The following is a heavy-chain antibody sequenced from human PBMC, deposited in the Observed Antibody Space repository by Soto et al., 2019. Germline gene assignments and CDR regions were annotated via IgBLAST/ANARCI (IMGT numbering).Heavy chain of an antibody. Sequence: PSETLSLTCAVYGGSFSGYYWSWIRQPPGKGLEWIGEINHSGSTNYNPSLKSRVTISVDTSKNQFSLKLSSVTAADTAVYYCVRALRYFDWLSGRGWFEPWGQGTLVTVSS. CDR2: INHSGST. J-gene: IGHJ5*02. D-gene: IGHD3-9*01. CDR3: VRALRYFDWLSGRGWFEP. CDR1: GGSFSGYY. V-gene: IGHV4-34*01.